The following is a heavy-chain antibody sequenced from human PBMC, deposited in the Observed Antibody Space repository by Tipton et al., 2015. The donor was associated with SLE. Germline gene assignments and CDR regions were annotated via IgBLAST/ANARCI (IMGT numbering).Heavy chain of an antibody. CDR1: GGSFSGYY. CDR2: INHSGST. J-gene: IGHJ6*03. D-gene: IGHD5-12*01. Sequence: LRLSCAVFGGSFSGYYWSWIRQPPGKGLEWIGEINHSGSTNYNPSLKSRVTISVDTSKNQFSLKLSSVTAADTAVYYCARGGRGGYGIYYYYYMDVWGKGTTVTVSS. V-gene: IGHV4-34*01. CDR3: ARGGRGGYGIYYYYYMDV.